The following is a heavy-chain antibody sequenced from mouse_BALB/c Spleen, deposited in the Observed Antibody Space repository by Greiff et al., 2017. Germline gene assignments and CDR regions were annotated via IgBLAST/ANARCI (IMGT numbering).Heavy chain of an antibody. Sequence: EVQRVESGGGLVKPGGSLKLSCAASGFAFSSYDMSWVRQTPEKRLEWVAYISSGGGSTYYPDTVKGRFTISRDNAKNTLYLQMSSLKSEDTAMYYSARLYGNSVHYWGQGTTLTVSS. D-gene: IGHD2-10*02. CDR1: GFAFSSYD. J-gene: IGHJ2*01. CDR3: ARLYGNSVHY. CDR2: ISSGGGST. V-gene: IGHV5-12-1*01.